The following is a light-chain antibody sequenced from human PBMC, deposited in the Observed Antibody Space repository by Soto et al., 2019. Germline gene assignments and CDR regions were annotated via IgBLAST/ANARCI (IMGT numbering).Light chain of an antibody. CDR3: CSYAGSPYV. CDR2: DVS. CDR1: SSDVGGYNY. Sequence: QSVLTQPRSVSGSPGRSVAISYTGTSSDVGGYNYVSWYQQHPGKAPKVMIYDVSKRPSGVPDRFSGSKSGNTASLTISGLQAEDEADYYCCSYAGSPYVFGTGTKVTVL. J-gene: IGLJ1*01. V-gene: IGLV2-11*01.